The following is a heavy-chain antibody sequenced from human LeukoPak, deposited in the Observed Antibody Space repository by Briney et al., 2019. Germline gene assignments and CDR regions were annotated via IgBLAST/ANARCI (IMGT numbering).Heavy chain of an antibody. D-gene: IGHD4/OR15-4a*01. Sequence: SETPSLTCTVSGGSISSRSYYWGWIRQPPGKGLEWIGSMYYSGNTYYNPSLKSRVTISVDTSKNQFSLKLSSVTAADTAVYYCARKVRPDYSRFDYWGQGILVTVSS. V-gene: IGHV4-39*01. CDR3: ARKVRPDYSRFDY. J-gene: IGHJ4*02. CDR2: MYYSGNT. CDR1: GGSISSRSYY.